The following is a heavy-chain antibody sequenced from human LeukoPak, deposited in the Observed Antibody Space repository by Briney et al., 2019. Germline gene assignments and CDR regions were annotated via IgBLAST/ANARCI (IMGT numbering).Heavy chain of an antibody. Sequence: GGSLRLSCEASGCTFNTYAMSWVRQAPGKGLERVSVISISGGTYYADSVKGRFTISRDISKNTVFLQMNSLRDEDTAVYYCAKHGERGTNRFDYWGQGTLVTASS. D-gene: IGHD1-26*01. CDR2: ISISGGT. V-gene: IGHV3-23*01. CDR1: GCTFNTYA. CDR3: AKHGERGTNRFDY. J-gene: IGHJ4*02.